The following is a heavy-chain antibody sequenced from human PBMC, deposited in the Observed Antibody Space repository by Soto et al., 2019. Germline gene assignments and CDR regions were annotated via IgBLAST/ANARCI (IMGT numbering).Heavy chain of an antibody. CDR1: GGSISISTYH. D-gene: IGHD6-13*01. Sequence: SSETLSLTCTVSGGSISISTYHWGWIRQPPGKGLEWIGSINYSGSTYYNPSFKSRVTISVDASENQFSLKLSSVTAADTAVYYCARHIAAASKWPVDYMDVWGKGTTVTVSS. CDR3: ARHIAAASKWPVDYMDV. CDR2: INYSGST. V-gene: IGHV4-39*01. J-gene: IGHJ6*03.